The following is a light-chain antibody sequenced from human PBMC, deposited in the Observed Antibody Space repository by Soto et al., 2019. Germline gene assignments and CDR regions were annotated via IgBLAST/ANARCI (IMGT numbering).Light chain of an antibody. J-gene: IGKJ5*01. CDR2: AES. CDR3: QQSYSTPT. V-gene: IGKV1-39*01. CDR1: QGISSN. Sequence: DIQLTQSPSFLSASVGDRVTITCRASQGISSNLAWYQQKPGKAPKLMVYAESGLPSGVPSRFSGSGSGKDFTLTISSLQPEDFATDYCQQSYSTPTFGQGTRLEI.